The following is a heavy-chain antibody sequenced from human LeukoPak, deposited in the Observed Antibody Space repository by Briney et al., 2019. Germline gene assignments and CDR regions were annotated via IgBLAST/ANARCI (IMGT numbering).Heavy chain of an antibody. CDR2: IYSGGST. CDR1: GFTVSSNY. CDR3: AKDADPGTAYRITPWYFDS. J-gene: IGHJ4*02. D-gene: IGHD1-26*01. Sequence: PGGSLRLSCAASGFTVSSNYMSWVRQAPGKGLEWVSVIYSGGSTYYADSVKGRFTISRDNSKNTLFLQMNSLRSEDTAVYYCAKDADPGTAYRITPWYFDSWGRGTLVTVSS. V-gene: IGHV3-53*05.